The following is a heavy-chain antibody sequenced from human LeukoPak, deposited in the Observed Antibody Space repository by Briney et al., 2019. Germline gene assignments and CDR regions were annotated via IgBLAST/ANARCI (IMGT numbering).Heavy chain of an antibody. CDR1: GGSISSGSNY. CDR3: ARDRGTWNDDGFDY. Sequence: SQTLSLTCTVSGGSISSGSNYWSWIRQPAGKGLEWIGRIYTSGSTNYNPSLKSRVTISVDTSKNQFSLKLSSVTAADTAVYYCARDRGTWNDDGFDYWGQGTLVTVSS. J-gene: IGHJ4*02. V-gene: IGHV4-61*02. CDR2: IYTSGST. D-gene: IGHD1-1*01.